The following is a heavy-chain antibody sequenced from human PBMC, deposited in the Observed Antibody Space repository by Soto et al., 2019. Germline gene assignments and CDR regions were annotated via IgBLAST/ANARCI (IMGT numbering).Heavy chain of an antibody. V-gene: IGHV3-23*01. CDR3: AKDFRVRGLKYYYDSSGGVFDY. D-gene: IGHD3-22*01. CDR1: GFTFSSYA. Sequence: EVQLLESGGGLVQPGGSLRLSCAASGFTFSSYAMSWVRQAPGKGLEWVSAISGSGGSTYYADSVKGRFTISRDNSKNTLYLQMNSLRAEDTAVYYCAKDFRVRGLKYYYDSSGGVFDYWGQGTLVTVSS. J-gene: IGHJ4*02. CDR2: ISGSGGST.